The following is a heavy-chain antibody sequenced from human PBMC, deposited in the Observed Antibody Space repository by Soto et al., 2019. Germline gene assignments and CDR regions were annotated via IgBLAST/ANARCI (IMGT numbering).Heavy chain of an antibody. CDR1: GGSISSYY. CDR3: ARGPIVVVVAATYNWFDP. D-gene: IGHD2-15*01. J-gene: IGHJ5*02. CDR2: IYYSGST. V-gene: IGHV4-59*01. Sequence: QVQLQESGPGLVKPSETLSLTCTVSGGSISSYYWSWIRQPPGKGLEWIGYIYYSGSTNYNPSLKSRVTISVDTSKNQCSLKLSSVTAADTAVYYCARGPIVVVVAATYNWFDPCGQGTLVTVSS.